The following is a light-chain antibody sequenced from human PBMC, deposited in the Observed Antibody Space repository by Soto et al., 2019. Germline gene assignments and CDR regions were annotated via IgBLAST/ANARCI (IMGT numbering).Light chain of an antibody. CDR3: QQYCSSPYT. J-gene: IGKJ2*01. CDR2: GAS. Sequence: EIVLTQSPGTLSLSPGERATLSCRASQSVSSSYLAWYQQKPGQAPRLLIYGASSRATGVPDRFSGSGSGTDFTITISRLEPEDFAVYYCQQYCSSPYTFCQGTKREIK. CDR1: QSVSSSY. V-gene: IGKV3-20*01.